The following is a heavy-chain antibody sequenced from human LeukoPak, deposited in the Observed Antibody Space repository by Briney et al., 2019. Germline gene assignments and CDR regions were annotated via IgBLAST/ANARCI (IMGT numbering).Heavy chain of an antibody. Sequence: PGGSLRLSCAASGFTFSSYAMHWVRQAPGKGLEWVAVISYDGSNKYYADSVKGRFTISRDNSKNTLYLQMNSLRAEDTAVYYCAKDLHSYGDYGILAYWGQGTLVTVSS. J-gene: IGHJ4*02. V-gene: IGHV3-30*04. D-gene: IGHD4-17*01. CDR2: ISYDGSNK. CDR1: GFTFSSYA. CDR3: AKDLHSYGDYGILAY.